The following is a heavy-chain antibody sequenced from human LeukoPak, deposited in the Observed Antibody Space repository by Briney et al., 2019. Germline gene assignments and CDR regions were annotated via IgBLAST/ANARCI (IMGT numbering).Heavy chain of an antibody. CDR3: ATGTYYSYVVY. Sequence: ASVKVSCKASGYTFTGYYMHWVRQAPGQVLERMGRINPNSGGTNYAQKFQGRVTMTRDTSISTAYMELSRLRSDDTAVYYCATGTYYSYVVYWGQGTLVTVSS. CDR1: GYTFTGYY. J-gene: IGHJ4*02. D-gene: IGHD5-18*01. CDR2: INPNSGGT. V-gene: IGHV1-2*06.